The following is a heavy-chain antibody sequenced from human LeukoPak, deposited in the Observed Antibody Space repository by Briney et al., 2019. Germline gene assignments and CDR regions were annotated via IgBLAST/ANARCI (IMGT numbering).Heavy chain of an antibody. CDR3: ATGTPYYYYMDV. Sequence: SETLSLTCTVSGGSISSYYWSWIRQPAGKGLEWIGRIYTSGSTNYNPSLKSRVIMSVDTSKNQFSLKLSSVTAADTAVYYCATGTPYYYYMDVWGKGTTVTVSS. D-gene: IGHD1-14*01. V-gene: IGHV4-4*07. J-gene: IGHJ6*03. CDR2: IYTSGST. CDR1: GGSISSYY.